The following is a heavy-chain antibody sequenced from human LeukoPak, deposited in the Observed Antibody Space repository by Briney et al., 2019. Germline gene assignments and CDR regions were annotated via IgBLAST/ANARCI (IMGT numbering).Heavy chain of an antibody. CDR3: ARVGSNMVRGPYGMDV. D-gene: IGHD3-10*01. V-gene: IGHV3-21*01. CDR1: GFTFRSYS. CDR2: ISSSRSYI. Sequence: GGSLRLSCAASGFTFRSYSMNWGRQAPGKGVEWVSSISSSRSYIYYADSVKGRFTMSRDNAKTSLYLQMNRLRDEDTAVYYCARVGSNMVRGPYGMDVWGKGTTVTVSS. J-gene: IGHJ6*04.